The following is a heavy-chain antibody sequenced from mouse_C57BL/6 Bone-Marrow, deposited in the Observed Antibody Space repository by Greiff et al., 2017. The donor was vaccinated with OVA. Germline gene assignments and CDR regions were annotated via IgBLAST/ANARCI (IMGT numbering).Heavy chain of an antibody. Sequence: QVQLQQSGPELVKPGASVKISCKASGYTFTDYYINWVKQRPGQGLEWIGWIFPGSGSTYYNEKFKGKATLTVDKSSSTAYMLLSSLTSEDSAVYFCARFNYGSSYVYYAMDYWGQGTSVTVSS. CDR2: IFPGSGST. V-gene: IGHV1-75*01. D-gene: IGHD1-1*01. CDR3: ARFNYGSSYVYYAMDY. CDR1: GYTFTDYY. J-gene: IGHJ4*01.